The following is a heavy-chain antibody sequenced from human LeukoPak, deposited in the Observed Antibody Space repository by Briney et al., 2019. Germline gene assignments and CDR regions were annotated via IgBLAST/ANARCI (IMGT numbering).Heavy chain of an antibody. CDR2: IYTSDST. CDR3: ARELPAATPSAFDI. Sequence: SETLSLTCTVSGGFSSSYYWSWIRQPAGKGLEWIGRIYTSDSTNYNPSLKSRVTMSVDTSKNQFSLKLSSVTAADTAVYYCARELPAATPSAFDIWGQGTMVTVSS. CDR1: GGFSSSYY. J-gene: IGHJ3*02. V-gene: IGHV4-4*07. D-gene: IGHD2-2*01.